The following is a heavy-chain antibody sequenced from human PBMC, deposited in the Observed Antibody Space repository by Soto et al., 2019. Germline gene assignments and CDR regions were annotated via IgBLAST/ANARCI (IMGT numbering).Heavy chain of an antibody. V-gene: IGHV1-46*03. CDR1: GYTFTSYY. Sequence: GASVKVSCKASGYTFTSYYMHWVRQAPGQGLEWMGIINPSGGSTSYAQKFQGRVTMTRDTSTSTVYMELSSLRSEDTAVYYCARDRHCSGGSCYSIAGDYWGQGTLVTVSS. D-gene: IGHD2-15*01. CDR2: INPSGGST. CDR3: ARDRHCSGGSCYSIAGDY. J-gene: IGHJ4*02.